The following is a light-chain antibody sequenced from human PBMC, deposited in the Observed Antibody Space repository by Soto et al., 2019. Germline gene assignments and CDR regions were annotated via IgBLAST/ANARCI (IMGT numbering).Light chain of an antibody. CDR2: DVS. CDR1: SSDVGGYNY. V-gene: IGLV2-14*01. J-gene: IGLJ1*01. Sequence: QSALTQPASVSGSPGQSITISCTGTSSDVGGYNYVSWYQQHPGKAPKLMIFDVSNRPSGVSNRFSGSKSDNTASLTISGLQADDEADYYCNSYTSSSPLYVFGTGTKLTVL. CDR3: NSYTSSSPLYV.